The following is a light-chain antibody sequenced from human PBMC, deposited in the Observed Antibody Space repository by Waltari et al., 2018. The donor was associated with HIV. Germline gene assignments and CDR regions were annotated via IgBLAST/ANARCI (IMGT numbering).Light chain of an antibody. Sequence: QSVLTQPPSVSGVPGQRVTISCTGSSSNIGAGYFVHWYQQLPATAPTLRSYRDINRPSGVPDRFSGTKSGNSASLAITGLQAEDEADYYCQSYGRRLSASVFGGGTKLTVL. V-gene: IGLV1-40*01. CDR2: RDI. CDR1: SSNIGAGYF. J-gene: IGLJ3*02. CDR3: QSYGRRLSASV.